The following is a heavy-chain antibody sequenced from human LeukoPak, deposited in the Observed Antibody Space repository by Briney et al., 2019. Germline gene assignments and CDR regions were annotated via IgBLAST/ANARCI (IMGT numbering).Heavy chain of an antibody. CDR2: IYQSGST. CDR1: GGSISTIGYS. Sequence: SETLSLTCGVSGGSISTIGYSWSWIRQPPGKGLEWIGYIYQSGSTSYNPSLQRRVTISIDRSKNQFSLKLSSVTAADTAVYYCARDSYYDNSGEGAFDIWGQGTMVTVSA. CDR3: ARDSYYDNSGEGAFDI. J-gene: IGHJ3*02. D-gene: IGHD3-22*01. V-gene: IGHV4-30-2*01.